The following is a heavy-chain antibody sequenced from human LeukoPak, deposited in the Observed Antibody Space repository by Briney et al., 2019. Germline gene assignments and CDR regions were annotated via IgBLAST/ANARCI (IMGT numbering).Heavy chain of an antibody. Sequence: ASVKVSCKASGYTFTSYYMHWVRQAPGQGLEWMGIINPSGGSTSYAQKFQGRVTMTRDTSTSTVYMELSSLRSEDTAVYYCAREDCSSTSCSPTGWFDPWGQGTLVTVSS. V-gene: IGHV1-46*01. D-gene: IGHD2-2*01. CDR3: AREDCSSTSCSPTGWFDP. CDR1: GYTFTSYY. CDR2: INPSGGST. J-gene: IGHJ5*02.